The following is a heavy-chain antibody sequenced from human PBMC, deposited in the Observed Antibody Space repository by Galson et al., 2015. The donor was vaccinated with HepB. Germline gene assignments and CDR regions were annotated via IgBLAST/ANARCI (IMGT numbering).Heavy chain of an antibody. CDR3: ARGEVGSSGWYMGYFDL. Sequence: SETLSLTCTVSGGSISSSSYYWGWIRQPPGKGLEWIGSIYYSGSTYYNPSLKSRVTISVDTSKNQFSLKLSSVTAADTAVYYCARGEVGSSGWYMGYFDLWGRGTLVTVSS. CDR1: GGSISSSSYY. J-gene: IGHJ2*01. D-gene: IGHD6-19*01. V-gene: IGHV4-39*07. CDR2: IYYSGST.